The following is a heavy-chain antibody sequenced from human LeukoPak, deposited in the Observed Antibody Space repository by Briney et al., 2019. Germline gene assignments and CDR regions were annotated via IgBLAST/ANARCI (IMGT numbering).Heavy chain of an antibody. Sequence: SVKVSCKASGGTFISYAISWVRQAPGQGLEWMGGIIPIFGTANYAQKFQGRVTITTDESTSTAHMELSILRSEDTAVYYCARRSRSPRDPNLGYYYMDVWGKGATATVCS. CDR1: GGTFISYA. D-gene: IGHD3-16*01. V-gene: IGHV1-69*05. CDR2: IIPIFGTA. CDR3: ARRSRSPRDPNLGYYYMDV. J-gene: IGHJ6*03.